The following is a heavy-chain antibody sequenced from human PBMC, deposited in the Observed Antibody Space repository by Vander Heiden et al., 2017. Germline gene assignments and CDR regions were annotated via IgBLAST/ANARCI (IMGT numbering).Heavy chain of an antibody. Sequence: ASGFTFSSYAMHWVRQAPGKGLEWVAVISYDGSNKYYADSVKGRFTISRDNSKNTLYLQMKSMRAEDTAVYYCARDLYSYGYGDYWGQGTLVTVSS. V-gene: IGHV3-30*01. J-gene: IGHJ4*02. CDR1: GFTFSSYA. CDR3: ARDLYSYGYGDY. CDR2: ISYDGSNK. D-gene: IGHD5-18*01.